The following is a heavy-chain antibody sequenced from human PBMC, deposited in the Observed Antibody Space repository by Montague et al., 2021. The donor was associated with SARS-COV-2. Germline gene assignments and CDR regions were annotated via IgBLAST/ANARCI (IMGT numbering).Heavy chain of an antibody. Sequence: SETLSLTCEVSGGSISSYYWSWIRQSPGKGLEWIGYVHYTGTTNYNPSLKSRITISVDTSKNQFSLKLSSVTAADTAVYYCARDGGIGDSGSNTWSYYYYGMDVWGQGTTVTVSS. V-gene: IGHV4-59*12. D-gene: IGHD3-22*01. CDR3: ARDGGIGDSGSNTWSYYYYGMDV. J-gene: IGHJ6*02. CDR1: GGSISSYY. CDR2: VHYTGTT.